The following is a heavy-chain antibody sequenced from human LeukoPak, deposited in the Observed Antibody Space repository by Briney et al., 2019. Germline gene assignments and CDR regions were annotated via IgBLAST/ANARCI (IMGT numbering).Heavy chain of an antibody. CDR2: INHSGST. CDR1: GGSFSGYY. J-gene: IGHJ6*03. V-gene: IGHV4-34*01. D-gene: IGHD5-12*01. Sequence: SETLSLTCAVYGGSFSGYYWSWIRQPPGKGLEWIGEINHSGSTNYNPSLKSRVTISVDTSKNQFSLKLSSVTAADTAVYYCARHGATTTRYYYYYYYMDVWGKGTTVTVSS. CDR3: ARHGATTTRYYYYYYYMDV.